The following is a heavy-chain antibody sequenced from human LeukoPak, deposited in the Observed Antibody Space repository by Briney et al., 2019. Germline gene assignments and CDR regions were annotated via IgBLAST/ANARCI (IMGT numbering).Heavy chain of an antibody. CDR3: AKDTYYYDSSGYTPAVGY. CDR2: ISGSGGST. J-gene: IGHJ4*02. CDR1: GFTFSSYA. Sequence: GGSLRLSCAASGFTFSSYAMSWVHQAPGKGLEWVSAISGSGGSTYYADSVKGRYTISRDNSKNTLYLQMNSLRAEDTAVYYCAKDTYYYDSSGYTPAVGYWGQGTLVTVSS. D-gene: IGHD3-22*01. V-gene: IGHV3-23*01.